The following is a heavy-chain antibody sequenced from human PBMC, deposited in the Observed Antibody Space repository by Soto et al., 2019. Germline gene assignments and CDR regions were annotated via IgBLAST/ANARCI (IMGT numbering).Heavy chain of an antibody. D-gene: IGHD2-2*01. J-gene: IGHJ4*02. Sequence: PGGSLRLSCAASGFIFSNVWMSWVRQAPGKGLEWVGRIKSKSDGGTSEYAAPVKGRFTISRDDSKNTLYLQMNSLKTEGTAVYYCITDTYDFDYWGQGTLVTVSS. CDR3: ITDTYDFDY. V-gene: IGHV3-15*01. CDR1: GFIFSNVW. CDR2: IKSKSDGGTS.